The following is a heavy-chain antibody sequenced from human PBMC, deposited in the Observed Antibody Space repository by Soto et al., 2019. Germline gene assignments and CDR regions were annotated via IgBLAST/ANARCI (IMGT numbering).Heavy chain of an antibody. Sequence: QVQLQESGPGLVKPSQTLSLSCTVSGDSISSGAYYWSWIRQHPGKGLEWIGYIYYSGSTYYNPSLKSRVSISIDMSQNQVALKLSSVTAADAAVYYCARGGHQENWNYALDYWGQGTVVTVSS. V-gene: IGHV4-31*03. J-gene: IGHJ4*02. CDR3: ARGGHQENWNYALDY. D-gene: IGHD1-7*01. CDR2: IYYSGST. CDR1: GDSISSGAYY.